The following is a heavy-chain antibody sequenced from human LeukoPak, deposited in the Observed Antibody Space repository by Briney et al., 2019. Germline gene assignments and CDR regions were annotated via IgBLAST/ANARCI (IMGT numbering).Heavy chain of an antibody. V-gene: IGHV4-38-2*02. J-gene: IGHJ4*02. Sequence: SETLSLTCTVSGYSISSGYYWGWIRQPPGKGLEWIGSIYHSGSTYYNPSLKSRVTISVDTSKNQFSLKLSSVTAADTAVYYCARHVFRPSYGSFYFDYWGQGTLVTVSS. D-gene: IGHD3-10*01. CDR1: GYSISSGYY. CDR2: IYHSGST. CDR3: ARHVFRPSYGSFYFDY.